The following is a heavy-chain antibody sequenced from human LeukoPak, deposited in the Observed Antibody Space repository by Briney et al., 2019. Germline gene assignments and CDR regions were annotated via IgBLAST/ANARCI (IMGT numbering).Heavy chain of an antibody. V-gene: IGHV3-30*04. D-gene: IGHD2-2*01. Sequence: PGGSLRLSCAASGFIFSSYAMHWVRQAPGKGLEWVAVISYDGSNKYYADSVKGRFTISRENSKNTLYMQMNSLRAEDTAVYYCAREGPHCSSSSCQLKGYNWFDPRGQGTLVTVSS. J-gene: IGHJ5*02. CDR1: GFIFSSYA. CDR2: ISYDGSNK. CDR3: AREGPHCSSSSCQLKGYNWFDP.